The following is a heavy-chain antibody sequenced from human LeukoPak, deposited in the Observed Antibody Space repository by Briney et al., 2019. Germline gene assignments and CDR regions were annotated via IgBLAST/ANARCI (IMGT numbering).Heavy chain of an antibody. V-gene: IGHV1-46*01. CDR1: GYTFTSYY. CDR2: INPSGGST. J-gene: IGHJ3*02. D-gene: IGHD2-2*01. Sequence: ASVKVSCKASGYTFTSYYMHWVRQAPGQGLEWMGIINPSGGSTSYAQKFQGRVTMTRDTSTSTVYMELSSLRSEDTAVYYCARGSGGWGYCSSTSCPDAFDIWGQGTMVTVSS. CDR3: ARGSGGWGYCSSTSCPDAFDI.